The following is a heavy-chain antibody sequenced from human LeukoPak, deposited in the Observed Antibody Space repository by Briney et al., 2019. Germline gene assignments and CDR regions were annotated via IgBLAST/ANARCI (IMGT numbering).Heavy chain of an antibody. CDR2: ISGSGGST. CDR1: GFTFSNYG. CDR3: ARDRLPSDQDDFDY. D-gene: IGHD3-3*01. J-gene: IGHJ4*02. Sequence: GGSLRLSCAASGFTFSNYGMSWVRQVPGKGLEWVSGISGSGGSTFYADSVKGRFTISRDNSKNTLYLQMNSLRPEDTAVYHCARDRLPSDQDDFDYWGQGTLVTVSS. V-gene: IGHV3-23*01.